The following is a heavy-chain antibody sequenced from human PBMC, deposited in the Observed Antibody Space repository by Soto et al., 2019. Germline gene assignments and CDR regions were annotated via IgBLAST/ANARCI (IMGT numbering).Heavy chain of an antibody. Sequence: QVQLVESGGGVVQPGRSLRLSCAASEFPFTSYGMHWVREAPGKGLEWVAVISYDGSNKYYADSVKGRFTISRDNSKNTLYLQMNSLRPEDTALYYCVGGQYYFDYRGQGTLVTVSS. J-gene: IGHJ4*02. V-gene: IGHV3-30*03. CDR3: VGGQYYFDY. CDR1: EFPFTSYG. CDR2: ISYDGSNK. D-gene: IGHD3-10*01.